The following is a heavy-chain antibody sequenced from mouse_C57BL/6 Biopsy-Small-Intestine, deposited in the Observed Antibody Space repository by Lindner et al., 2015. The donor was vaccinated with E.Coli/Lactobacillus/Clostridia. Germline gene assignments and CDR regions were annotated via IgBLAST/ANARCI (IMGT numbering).Heavy chain of an antibody. CDR1: GYTFTSYG. CDR3: ATVQILAGYYKGNWFDP. Sequence: SVKVSCKASGYTFTSYGISWVRQAPGQGLEWMGWISAYNDNTNYAQKFLGRVTMTEDTSINTAYMELSSLSSEDTAVYYCATVQILAGYYKGNWFDPWGQGTLVTVSS. D-gene: IGHD4-1*02. V-gene: IGHV1-14*01. J-gene: IGHJ4*01. CDR2: ISAYNDNT.